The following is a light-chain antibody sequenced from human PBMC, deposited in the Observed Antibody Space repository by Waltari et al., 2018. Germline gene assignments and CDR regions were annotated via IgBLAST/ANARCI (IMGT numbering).Light chain of an antibody. Sequence: EIVLTQSQGTVSLSPGERATLSCRASQKTSSSYIAWYQQKPAQAPRLLIYAASTRATGIPDRFSGTGSGTDFTLTISRLEPEDFAVYYCQQYGAARTFGQGTRVDIK. V-gene: IGKV3-20*01. CDR2: AAS. J-gene: IGKJ1*01. CDR1: QKTSSSY. CDR3: QQYGAART.